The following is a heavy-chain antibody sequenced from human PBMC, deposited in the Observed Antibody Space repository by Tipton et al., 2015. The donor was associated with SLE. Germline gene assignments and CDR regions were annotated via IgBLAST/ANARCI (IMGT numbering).Heavy chain of an antibody. CDR3: ARNGGSYYMYFNL. J-gene: IGHJ2*01. D-gene: IGHD1-26*01. Sequence: TLSLTCAVSGKERRKSNWWAGIRQPPGKGLEWIGYIYYSGSTFYNPSLKSRVTMSVDTSKNQFSLKLSSVTAADTSVYYCARNGGSYYMYFNLWGRGTLVTVSS. CDR2: IYYSGST. V-gene: IGHV4-28*01. CDR1: GKERRKSNW.